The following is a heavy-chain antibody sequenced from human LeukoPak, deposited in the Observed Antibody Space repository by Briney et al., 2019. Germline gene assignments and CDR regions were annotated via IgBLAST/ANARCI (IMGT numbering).Heavy chain of an antibody. D-gene: IGHD3-3*01. Sequence: ASVKVSCKASGYTFTGYYMHWVRQAPGQGLEWMGWINPNSGGTNYAQKFQGRVTMTRDTSISTAYMELSRLRSDDTAVYYCARDYNVLRFLEWLPTFDYWGQGILVTVSS. CDR2: INPNSGGT. CDR3: ARDYNVLRFLEWLPTFDY. V-gene: IGHV1-2*02. J-gene: IGHJ4*02. CDR1: GYTFTGYY.